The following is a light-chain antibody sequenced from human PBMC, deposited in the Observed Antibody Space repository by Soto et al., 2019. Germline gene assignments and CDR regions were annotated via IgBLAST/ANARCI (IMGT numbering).Light chain of an antibody. CDR3: MQALQAPLT. CDR2: LGS. Sequence: DIVMTQSPLSLPVTPGEPASISCRSSQSLLHSNGYNYLDWYLQKAGQSPQLLIYLGSNRASGVPDRSSGSGSGTDFTLKISRVEAEEGGVYYCMQALQAPLTFGQGTKVEIK. CDR1: QSLLHSNGYNY. V-gene: IGKV2-28*01. J-gene: IGKJ1*01.